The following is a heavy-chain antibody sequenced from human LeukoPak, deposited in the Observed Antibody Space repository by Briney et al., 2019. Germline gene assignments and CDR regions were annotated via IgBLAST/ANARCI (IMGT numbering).Heavy chain of an antibody. CDR1: GFTFSNFW. V-gene: IGHV3-7*03. Sequence: GGSLRLSCAASGFTFSNFWMSWVRQAPGKGLEWVANIEKDGGDKNYADSVRGRFTISRDNAKNSLYLQMNSLKTEDTAVYYCTRDPGITIFGVILIPFDYWGQGTLVTVSS. CDR2: IEKDGGDK. CDR3: TRDPGITIFGVILIPFDY. D-gene: IGHD3-3*01. J-gene: IGHJ4*02.